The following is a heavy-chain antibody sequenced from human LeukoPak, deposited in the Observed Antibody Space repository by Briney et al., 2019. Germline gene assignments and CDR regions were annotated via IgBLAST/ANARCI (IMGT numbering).Heavy chain of an antibody. CDR3: ARAERMDV. CDR2: INPNSGGT. Sequence: GASVKVSCKASGYTFTDYYMHWVRQAPGQGLEWMGWINPNSGGTDYAQRFQGRVTMTRGTSISTAYMELSRLRSDDTAIYYCARAERMDVWGQGTTVTVSS. D-gene: IGHD1-1*01. CDR1: GYTFTDYY. V-gene: IGHV1-2*02. J-gene: IGHJ6*02.